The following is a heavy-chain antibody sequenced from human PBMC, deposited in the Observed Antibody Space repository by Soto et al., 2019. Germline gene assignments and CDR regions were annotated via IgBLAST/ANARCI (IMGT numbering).Heavy chain of an antibody. Sequence: EVQVVESGGGLVQPGGSLRLACAVSGSTITNYWMHWVRQAPGKGLVWVSRINTDESSVAYADSVKGRFIISRDNXKNRLYVQMNSLRDDDTAVYHCARGAVRDGHEINDWGQGTLVTVSS. V-gene: IGHV3-74*01. J-gene: IGHJ4*02. CDR3: ARGAVRDGHEIND. D-gene: IGHD3-16*01. CDR2: INTDESSV. CDR1: GSTITNYW.